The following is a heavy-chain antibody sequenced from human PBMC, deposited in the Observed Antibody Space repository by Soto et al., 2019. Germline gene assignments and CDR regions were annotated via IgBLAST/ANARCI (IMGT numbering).Heavy chain of an antibody. J-gene: IGHJ4*02. Sequence: SETLSLTCHVSGYSINSDYYWAWIRQPPGKGLEWIGSVYRTAIPLYNPSLKSRVSISVDMSKNQFSLNLTSVTAADTAVYYCVKGPHGQLWYPPHDYWGQGTLVTVSS. CDR2: VYRTAIP. D-gene: IGHD5-18*01. CDR3: VKGPHGQLWYPPHDY. CDR1: GYSINSDYY. V-gene: IGHV4-38-2*02.